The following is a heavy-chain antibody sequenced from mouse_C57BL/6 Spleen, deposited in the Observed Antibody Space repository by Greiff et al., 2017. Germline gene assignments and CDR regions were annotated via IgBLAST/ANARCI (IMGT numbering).Heavy chain of an antibody. CDR2: IWGGGST. J-gene: IGHJ1*03. V-gene: IGHV2-2*01. D-gene: IGHD1-1*01. Sequence: QVQLQQSGPGLVQPSQSLSITCTVSGFSLTSYGVHWVRQSPGKGLEWLGVIWGGGSTDYNAAFISRPSISKDNSKSQVFFKMNSLQADDTAIYYCARYGRGYFDVWGTGTTVTVSS. CDR1: GFSLTSYG. CDR3: ARYGRGYFDV.